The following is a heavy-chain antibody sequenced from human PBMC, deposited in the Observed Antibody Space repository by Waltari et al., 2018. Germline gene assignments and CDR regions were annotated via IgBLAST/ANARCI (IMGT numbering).Heavy chain of an antibody. D-gene: IGHD6-13*01. CDR2: INPKGGDT. Sequence: QVQLVQSGAEVKKPGASLKVSCKASGYTFVGYYIHWVRQAPGQGLEWMGWINPKGGDTLYKDKFKAWVTMTRDTSVSTAFLELRSLKSDDAAMYYCARRLFSNWYGYFDFWGQGTLVTVSS. V-gene: IGHV1-2*04. J-gene: IGHJ4*02. CDR1: GYTFVGYY. CDR3: ARRLFSNWYGYFDF.